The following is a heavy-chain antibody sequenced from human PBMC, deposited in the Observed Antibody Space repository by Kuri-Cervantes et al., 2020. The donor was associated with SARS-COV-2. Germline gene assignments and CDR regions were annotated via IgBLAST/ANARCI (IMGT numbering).Heavy chain of an antibody. V-gene: IGHV3-74*01. CDR2: INSDGSST. CDR1: GFTFSSYS. D-gene: IGHD4-17*01. Sequence: GESLKISFAASGFTFSSYSMNWVRQAPGKGLVWVSRINSDGSSTSYADSVKGRCTISRDNAKNTLYLQMNSLRAEDTAVYYCARAPDYGSYYYYGMDVWGQGTTVTVSS. CDR3: ARAPDYGSYYYYGMDV. J-gene: IGHJ6*02.